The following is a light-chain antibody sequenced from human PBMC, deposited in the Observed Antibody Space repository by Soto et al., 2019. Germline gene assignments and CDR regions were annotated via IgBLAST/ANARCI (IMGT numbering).Light chain of an antibody. CDR3: QQYNNWWT. J-gene: IGKJ1*01. CDR2: GAS. Sequence: ELVMTQSPATLSVSPGERATLSCRASQSVSSNLAWYQQKPGQAPSLLIYGASTRATGIPARFSGSGSGTEFTLTISSLQSEDSAVYDCQQYNNWWTFGQGTKVDIK. V-gene: IGKV3-15*01. CDR1: QSVSSN.